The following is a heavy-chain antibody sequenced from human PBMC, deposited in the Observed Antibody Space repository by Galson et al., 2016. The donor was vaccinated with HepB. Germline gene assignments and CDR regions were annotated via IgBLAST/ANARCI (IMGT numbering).Heavy chain of an antibody. CDR1: GFTFSSYA. D-gene: IGHD4-23*01. CDR2: VSTSGGTT. J-gene: IGHJ4*02. V-gene: IGHV3-23*01. Sequence: SLRLSCAASGFTFSSYAMSWVRQAPGKGLEWVSAVSTSGGTTYYADSVKGRFTVSRDNSKNTLYLQMNSLRAEDTAVYYCAKARTVMTTVVSNFDFWGQGTLVTVSS. CDR3: AKARTVMTTVVSNFDF.